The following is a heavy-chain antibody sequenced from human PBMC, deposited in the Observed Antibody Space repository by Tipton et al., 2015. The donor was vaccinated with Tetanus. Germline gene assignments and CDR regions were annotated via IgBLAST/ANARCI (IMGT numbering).Heavy chain of an antibody. V-gene: IGHV4-4*07. J-gene: IGHJ4*02. D-gene: IGHD3-3*01. CDR1: RGPISSYY. Sequence: GLVKPSETLSLICTVSRGPISSYYWSWIRQPAGKGLEWIGHISNGNTDYNTSLKSRVTLSVDTSKNQFSLELRAVTAADTAVYYCARVKGGTREYYAIKYWGQGTLVTVSS. CDR3: ARVKGGTREYYAIKY. CDR2: ISNGNT.